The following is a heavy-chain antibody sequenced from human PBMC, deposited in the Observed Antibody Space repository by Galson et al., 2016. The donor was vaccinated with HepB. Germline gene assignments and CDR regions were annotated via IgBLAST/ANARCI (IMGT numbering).Heavy chain of an antibody. CDR2: ISSRSTSI. CDR3: ARDRGDYGDRLQY. Sequence: SLRLSCAASGFTFSSFSLNWVRQAPGKGLEWVSGISSRSTSIHYADSVKGRFTISRDNAKNSLYLQMNSLRVEDTAVYYCARDRGDYGDRLQYWGQGTLVTVSS. V-gene: IGHV3-21*01. D-gene: IGHD4-17*01. J-gene: IGHJ4*02. CDR1: GFTFSSFS.